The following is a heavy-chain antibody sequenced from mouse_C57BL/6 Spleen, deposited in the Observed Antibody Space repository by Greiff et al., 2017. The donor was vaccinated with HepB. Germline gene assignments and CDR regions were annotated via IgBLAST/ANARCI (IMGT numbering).Heavy chain of an antibody. Sequence: DVMLVESGEGLVKPGGSLKLSCAASGFTFSSYAMSWVRQTPEKRLEWVAYISSGGDYIYYADTVKGRFTISRDNARNTLYLQMSSLKSEDTAMYYCTFYYGNYYAMDYWGQGTSVTVSS. CDR1: GFTFSSYA. CDR3: TFYYGNYYAMDY. J-gene: IGHJ4*01. D-gene: IGHD2-1*01. V-gene: IGHV5-9-1*02. CDR2: ISSGGDYI.